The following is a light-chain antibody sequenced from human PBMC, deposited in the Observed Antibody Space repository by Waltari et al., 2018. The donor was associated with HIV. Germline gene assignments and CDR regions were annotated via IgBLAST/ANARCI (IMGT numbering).Light chain of an antibody. CDR2: QDT. V-gene: IGLV3-1*01. CDR1: KLRDKY. Sequence: SYELTQPPSVSVSPGQTASITCSGDKLRDKYACWYHQKPGQSPVLVIYQDTKRPSGIPELFSGSNSGNTATLTISGTQAMDEADYYCQAWDYSSYVVFGGGTKLTVL. CDR3: QAWDYSSYVV. J-gene: IGLJ2*01.